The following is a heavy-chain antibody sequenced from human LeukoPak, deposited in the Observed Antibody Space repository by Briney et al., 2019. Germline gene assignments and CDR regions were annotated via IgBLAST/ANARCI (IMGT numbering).Heavy chain of an antibody. V-gene: IGHV3-7*01. D-gene: IGHD2-8*02. Sequence: GGSLRLSRAASGFTFSDLWMGWVRQAPGKGLEWVANINQDGSENYYVDSVKGRFTISREYAKNSLYLQMNSLRAEDTAVYYCTKGWSNHYWGQGTLVTAS. J-gene: IGHJ4*02. CDR2: INQDGSEN. CDR3: TKGWSNHY. CDR1: GFTFSDLW.